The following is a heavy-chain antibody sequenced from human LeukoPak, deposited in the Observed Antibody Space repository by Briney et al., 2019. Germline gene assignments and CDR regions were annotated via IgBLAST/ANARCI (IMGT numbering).Heavy chain of an antibody. CDR2: IYTSGST. D-gene: IGHD4-17*01. CDR3: ARLRYGDFYYYYYIDV. Sequence: SETLSLTCTVSGGSISSYYWSWIRQPPGKGLEWIGYIYTSGSTNYNPSLKSRVSISVDTSKNQFSLKLSSVTAADTAVYYCARLRYGDFYYYYYIDVWGKGTTVTVSS. CDR1: GGSISSYY. V-gene: IGHV4-4*09. J-gene: IGHJ6*03.